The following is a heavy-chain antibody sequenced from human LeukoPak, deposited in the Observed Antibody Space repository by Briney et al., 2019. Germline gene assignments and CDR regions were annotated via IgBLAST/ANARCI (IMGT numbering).Heavy chain of an antibody. CDR3: ARHVPTMVRGVTSFDY. CDR2: VYYSGST. V-gene: IGHV4-59*08. CDR1: GGSISSYY. J-gene: IGHJ4*02. Sequence: SETLSLTCTVSGGSISSYYWSWIRQPPGKGLEWIGYVYYSGSTNYNASLKSRVTISVDTSKNQFSLKLNSVTAADTAVYYCARHVPTMVRGVTSFDYWGQGTLVTVSS. D-gene: IGHD3-10*01.